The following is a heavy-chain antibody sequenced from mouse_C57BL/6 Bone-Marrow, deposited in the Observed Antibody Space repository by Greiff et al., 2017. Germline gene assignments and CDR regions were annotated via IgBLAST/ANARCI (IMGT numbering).Heavy chain of an antibody. Sequence: VKVVESGPELVKPWASVKLSCKASGYTFTSYDINWVKQRPGPGLEWIGWISPRDGSPKYNEKFKGKATLTVDTSSSTAYMELHSLTSEDSAVYFCARQLRLTFAYWGQGTLVTVSA. V-gene: IGHV1-85*01. D-gene: IGHD3-2*02. CDR2: ISPRDGSP. CDR1: GYTFTSYD. J-gene: IGHJ3*01. CDR3: ARQLRLTFAY.